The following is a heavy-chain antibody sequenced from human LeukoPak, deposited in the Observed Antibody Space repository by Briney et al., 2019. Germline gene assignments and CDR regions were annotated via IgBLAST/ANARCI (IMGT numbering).Heavy chain of an antibody. CDR2: KKQDGSEK. Sequence: GGSLRLSCAASGFTFSNYWMSWVRQAPEKGLEWLANKKQDGSEKYYVDSVKGRFTISRDNAKNSLYLQMNSLRAEDTAVYYCARGMFYYGSGSDTGDYWGQGTLVTVSS. CDR1: GFTFSNYW. D-gene: IGHD3-10*01. CDR3: ARGMFYYGSGSDTGDY. V-gene: IGHV3-7*05. J-gene: IGHJ4*02.